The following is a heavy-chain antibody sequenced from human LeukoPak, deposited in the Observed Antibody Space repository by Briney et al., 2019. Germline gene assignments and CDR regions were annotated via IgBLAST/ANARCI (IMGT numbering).Heavy chain of an antibody. CDR3: ARALCVGDIQCGPDY. J-gene: IGHJ4*02. CDR1: GFSVSDSY. D-gene: IGHD2-21*01. V-gene: IGHV3-53*01. Sequence: PGGSLRLSCAASGFSVSDSYMSWVRQAPGKGLKWVSVIYSDGDIYYADSVKGRFTISRDNFKNTLYLQMNSLRAEDTAVYYCARALCVGDIQCGPDYWGQGTLVTVSS. CDR2: IYSDGDI.